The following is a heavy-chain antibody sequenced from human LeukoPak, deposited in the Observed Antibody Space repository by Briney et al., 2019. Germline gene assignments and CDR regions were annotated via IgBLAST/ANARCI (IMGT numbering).Heavy chain of an antibody. D-gene: IGHD4-23*01. Sequence: GGSLRLSCAASGFTFSSYWVHWVRQVPGKGLVWVSRINRDGSSTAYADSVTGRFTISRDNAKHMVYMQMSSLRAEDTAVYYCVTLTTAVTENAFDIWGQGTMVSVSS. V-gene: IGHV3-74*01. CDR2: INRDGSST. CDR3: VTLTTAVTENAFDI. CDR1: GFTFSSYW. J-gene: IGHJ3*02.